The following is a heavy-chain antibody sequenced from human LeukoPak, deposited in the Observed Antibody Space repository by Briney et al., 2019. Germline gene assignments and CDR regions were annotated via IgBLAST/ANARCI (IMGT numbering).Heavy chain of an antibody. Sequence: SETLSLTCTVSGGSISSGSYYWSWLRQPAGKGLEWIGRIYTSGSTNYNPSLKSRVTISVDTSKNQFSLKLSSVTAADTAVYYCARDRSIFGVVPDYMDVWGKGTTVTVSS. CDR1: GGSISSGSYY. J-gene: IGHJ6*03. D-gene: IGHD3-3*01. CDR2: IYTSGST. CDR3: ARDRSIFGVVPDYMDV. V-gene: IGHV4-61*02.